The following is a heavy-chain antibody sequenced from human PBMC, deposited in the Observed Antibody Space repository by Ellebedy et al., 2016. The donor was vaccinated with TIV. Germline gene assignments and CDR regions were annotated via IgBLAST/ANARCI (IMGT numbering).Heavy chain of an antibody. D-gene: IGHD5-18*01. Sequence: GGSLRLSCAASGFTFSSYGMHWVRQAPGKGLEWVAVISYDGSNKYYADSVKGRFTISRDNSKNTLYLQMNSLRAEDTAVYYCAKDGGYSYGYRDYWGQGTLVTVSS. CDR1: GFTFSSYG. J-gene: IGHJ4*02. V-gene: IGHV3-30*18. CDR2: ISYDGSNK. CDR3: AKDGGYSYGYRDY.